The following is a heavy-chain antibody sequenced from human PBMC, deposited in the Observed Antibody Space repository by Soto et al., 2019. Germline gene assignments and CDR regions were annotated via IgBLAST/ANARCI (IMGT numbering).Heavy chain of an antibody. CDR3: AKVRTMVLDDSFDIWGQGTMLDDAFDV. Sequence: GGSLRLSCTASGFTFNSFAMSWVRQAPGKGLEWVSVISGSGGRIDYADSVKGRFTISRDNSKNTLVLQMNSLRAEDTAVHYCAKVRTMVLDDSFDIWGQGTMLDDAFDVWGQGTMVTVSS. V-gene: IGHV3-23*01. J-gene: IGHJ3*01. CDR2: ISGSGGRI. CDR1: GFTFNSFA. D-gene: IGHD3-10*01.